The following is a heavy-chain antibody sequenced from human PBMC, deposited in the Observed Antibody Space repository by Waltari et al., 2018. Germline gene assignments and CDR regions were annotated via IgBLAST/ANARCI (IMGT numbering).Heavy chain of an antibody. CDR1: GYTSTGSY. CDR2: FNPNSGAT. Sequence: QAQLVQSGPEVKTPGASLKVSCQASGYTSTGSYIHWVRQAPGQGLQWVGYFNPNSGATKYAQNFQGRVTMTRDTSISAIYMHLTSLRSDDTAVYFCARATHYNWNYVASYFYYMDVWGTGTTITVSS. J-gene: IGHJ6*03. V-gene: IGHV1-2*02. CDR3: ARATHYNWNYVASYFYYMDV. D-gene: IGHD1-7*01.